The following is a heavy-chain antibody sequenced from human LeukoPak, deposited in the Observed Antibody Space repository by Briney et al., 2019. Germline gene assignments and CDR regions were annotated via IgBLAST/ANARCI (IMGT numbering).Heavy chain of an antibody. CDR3: ARLNTLNEYSSSWYPYYYYYYMGV. J-gene: IGHJ6*03. D-gene: IGHD6-13*01. V-gene: IGHV4-34*01. Sequence: SETLSLTCAVYGGSFSGYYWSWIRQPPGKGLEWIGEINHSGSTNYNPSLKSRVTISVDTSKNQFSLKLSSVTAADTAVYYCARLNTLNEYSSSWYPYYYYYYMGVWGKGTTVTISS. CDR2: INHSGST. CDR1: GGSFSGYY.